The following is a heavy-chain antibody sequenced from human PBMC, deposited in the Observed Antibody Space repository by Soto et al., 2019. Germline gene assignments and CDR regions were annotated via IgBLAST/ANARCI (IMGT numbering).Heavy chain of an antibody. Sequence: EVQLAQSGAEVKKPGESLKISCKGSGYSFTNYWIGWVRQMPGKGPEWMGIIYPDDSDARYSPSFEGRVTISVDKSINIAYLQWSSLKASDTAMYYCARREGSSGYFDYWGQGTLVIVSS. CDR2: IYPDDSDA. CDR1: GYSFTNYW. J-gene: IGHJ4*02. CDR3: ARREGSSGYFDY. D-gene: IGHD3-10*01. V-gene: IGHV5-51*01.